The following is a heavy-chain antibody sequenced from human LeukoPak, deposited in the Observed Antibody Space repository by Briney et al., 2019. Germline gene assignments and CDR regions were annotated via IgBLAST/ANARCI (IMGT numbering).Heavy chain of an antibody. J-gene: IGHJ5*02. CDR3: ARAYYYDSSGRGTPFDP. D-gene: IGHD3-22*01. Sequence: ASVKVSCKASGYTFTSYYMHWVRQAPGQGLEWMGIINPSGGSTSYAQKFQGRVTMTRDTSTSTVYMELSGLRSEDTAVYYCARAYYYDSSGRGTPFDPWGQGTLVTVSS. V-gene: IGHV1-46*01. CDR1: GYTFTSYY. CDR2: INPSGGST.